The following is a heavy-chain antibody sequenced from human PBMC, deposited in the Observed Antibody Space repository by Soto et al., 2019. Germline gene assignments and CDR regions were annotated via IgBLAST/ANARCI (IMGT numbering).Heavy chain of an antibody. V-gene: IGHV5-51*01. CDR1: GYSFTTHW. D-gene: IGHD6-6*01. CDR3: ARDRPGPQHYFDY. J-gene: IGHJ4*02. CDR2: IYPGDSDT. Sequence: GESLKISCKGSGYSFTTHWIGWVRQMPGKGLEWMGVIYPGDSDTKYSPSFQGQVTISADKSINTAYLQWNTLKASDTAVYYCARDRPGPQHYFDYWGLGNMVTVSS.